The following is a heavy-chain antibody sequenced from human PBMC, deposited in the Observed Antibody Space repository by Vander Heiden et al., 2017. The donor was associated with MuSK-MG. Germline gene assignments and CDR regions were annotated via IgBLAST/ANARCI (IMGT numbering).Heavy chain of an antibody. CDR2: FDPEDGET. CDR3: ATGPPENYYYYMDV. V-gene: IGHV1-24*01. J-gene: IGHJ6*03. CDR1: AYTLTELS. Sequence: QVQLVQSGAEVTQPGASSKVSCKVSAYTLTELSMHWVRQAPGKGLEWMGGFDPEDGETIYAQKFQGRVTMTEDTSTDTAYMELSSLRSEDTAVYYCATGPPENYYYYMDVWGKGTTVTVSS.